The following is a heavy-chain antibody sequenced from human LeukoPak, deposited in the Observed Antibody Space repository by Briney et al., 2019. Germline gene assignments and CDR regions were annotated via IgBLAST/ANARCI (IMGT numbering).Heavy chain of an antibody. J-gene: IGHJ5*02. CDR1: GGSVSSYY. D-gene: IGHD6-13*01. CDR2: IYYSGST. V-gene: IGHV4-59*02. Sequence: SETLSLTCTVSGGSVSSYYWSWIRQPPGKGLEWIGYIYYSGSTNYNPSLKSRVTISVDTSKNQFSLKLSSVTAADTAVYYCARGIAAAGWFDPWGQGTLVTVSS. CDR3: ARGIAAAGWFDP.